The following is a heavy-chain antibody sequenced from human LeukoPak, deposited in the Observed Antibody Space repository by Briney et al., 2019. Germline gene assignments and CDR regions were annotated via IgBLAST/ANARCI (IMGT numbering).Heavy chain of an antibody. J-gene: IGHJ4*02. CDR2: INHSGST. Sequence: PSETLFLTCAVYGGSFSGFYWNWIRQPPGKGLEWIGEINHSGSTNYNPSLKSRVTISVDTSKNQFSLKLNSVTAADTAVYYCARGLRKWLRDPFDYWGQGTLVTVSS. V-gene: IGHV4-34*01. CDR1: GGSFSGFY. CDR3: ARGLRKWLRDPFDY. D-gene: IGHD5-12*01.